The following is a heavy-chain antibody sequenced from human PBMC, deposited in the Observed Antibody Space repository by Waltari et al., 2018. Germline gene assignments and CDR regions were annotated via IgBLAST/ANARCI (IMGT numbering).Heavy chain of an antibody. CDR2: ISYDGSNK. CDR1: GVTFSSYA. J-gene: IGHJ4*02. Sequence: QVQLVASGGGVVQPGRSLRLSCAASGVTFSSYAMHWVRQAPGKGLEWVAVISYDGSNKYYADSVKGRFTISRDNSKNTLYVQMNSLRAEDTAVYYCARALERYDFWSGNDYWGQGTLVTVSS. V-gene: IGHV3-30-3*01. CDR3: ARALERYDFWSGNDY. D-gene: IGHD3-3*01.